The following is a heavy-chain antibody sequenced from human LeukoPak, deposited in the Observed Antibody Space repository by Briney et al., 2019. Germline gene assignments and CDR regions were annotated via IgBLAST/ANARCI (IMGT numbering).Heavy chain of an antibody. CDR1: GYTFTSYY. J-gene: IGHJ5*02. Sequence: ASVKVSCKASGYTFTSYYMHWVRQAPGQGLEWMGIINPSGGSTSYAQKFQGRVTMTRDMSTSTDYMELSSLRSEDTAVYYCARDNLMEDTAWWFDPWGQGTLVTVSS. V-gene: IGHV1-46*01. CDR2: INPSGGST. CDR3: ARDNLMEDTAWWFDP. D-gene: IGHD1-1*01.